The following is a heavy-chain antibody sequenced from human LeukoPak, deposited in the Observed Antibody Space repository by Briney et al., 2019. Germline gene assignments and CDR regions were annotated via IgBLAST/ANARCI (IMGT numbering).Heavy chain of an antibody. CDR2: IIPIFGTA. Sequence: VASAKVSCKASGGNLNNFAVSWVRQAPGQGLEWMGGIIPIFGTANYAQKFQGRVTITADESTSTAYMELSSLRSEDTAVYYCASGYDSSGYYYYYMDVWGKGTTVTVSS. CDR1: GGNLNNFA. D-gene: IGHD3-22*01. V-gene: IGHV1-69*01. CDR3: ASGYDSSGYYYYYMDV. J-gene: IGHJ6*03.